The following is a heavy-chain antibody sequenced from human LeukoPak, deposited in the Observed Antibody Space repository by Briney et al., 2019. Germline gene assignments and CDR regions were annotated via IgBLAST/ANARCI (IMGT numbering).Heavy chain of an antibody. CDR1: GGSISSYY. D-gene: IGHD5-18*01. J-gene: IGHJ4*02. V-gene: IGHV4-59*01. Sequence: SETLSLTCTVSGGSISSYYWSWIRQPPGKGLEWIGYIYYSGSTNYNPSLKSRVTISVDTSKNQFSLKLSSVTAADTAVYSCAKNGRGYSSDYFDYWGQGTLVTVSS. CDR2: IYYSGST. CDR3: AKNGRGYSSDYFDY.